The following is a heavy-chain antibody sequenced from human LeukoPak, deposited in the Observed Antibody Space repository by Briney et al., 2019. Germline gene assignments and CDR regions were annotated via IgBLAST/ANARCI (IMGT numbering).Heavy chain of an antibody. CDR2: ILYDGSNK. D-gene: IGHD2-2*01. CDR3: AKDVPTAYFDY. V-gene: IGHV3-30-3*01. J-gene: IGHJ4*02. Sequence: PGRSLRLSCVASGSSFSSYTMHWVRQAPGKGLEWVAVILYDGSNKYYADSVKGRFTISRDNSETTLYLQMNSLRAEDTAVYYCAKDVPTAYFDYWGQGTLVTVSS. CDR1: GSSFSSYT.